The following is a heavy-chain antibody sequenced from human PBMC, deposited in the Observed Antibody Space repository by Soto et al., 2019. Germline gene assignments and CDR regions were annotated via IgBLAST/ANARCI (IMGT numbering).Heavy chain of an antibody. Sequence: GGSLRLSCVASGFTFSSYSMNWVRQAPGKGLEWVSYISISSSTIYYADSVKGRFTISRDNAKNSLYLQMNSLRDEDTAVYYCARDWGPRGVGATAGYWGQGTLVTVSS. CDR2: ISISSSTI. CDR3: ARDWGPRGVGATAGY. CDR1: GFTFSSYS. V-gene: IGHV3-48*02. J-gene: IGHJ4*02. D-gene: IGHD3-10*01.